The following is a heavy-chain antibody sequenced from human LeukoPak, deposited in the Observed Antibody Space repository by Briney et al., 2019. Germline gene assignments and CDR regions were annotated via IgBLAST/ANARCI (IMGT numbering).Heavy chain of an antibody. CDR2: ITDSGGSI. V-gene: IGHV3-23*01. CDR3: AKGGRFDILTSSDY. CDR1: GFTFSTYA. J-gene: IGHJ4*02. Sequence: PGGSLRLSCAASGFTFSTYAMSWVRQAPGKGLEWVSSITDSGGSIYYADSVKGRFTISRDNSKDTLYLQMNSLRAEDTAIYYCAKGGRFDILTSSDYWGQGTLVTVPS. D-gene: IGHD3-9*01.